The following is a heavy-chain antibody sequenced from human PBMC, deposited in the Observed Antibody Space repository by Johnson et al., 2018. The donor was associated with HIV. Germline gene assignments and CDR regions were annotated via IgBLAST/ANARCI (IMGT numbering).Heavy chain of an antibody. CDR1: GFTFSAYW. CDR3: AKGGGSSWSDAFDI. CDR2: IRQEGSEK. Sequence: VQLVESGGGLVQPGGSLRLSCAASGFTFSAYWMTWVRQAPGKGLEWVASIRQEGSEKYYVDSVKGRFTISRDNAKNTLYLQMNSLRAEDTAVYYCAKGGGSSWSDAFDIWGQGTMVTVSS. J-gene: IGHJ3*02. D-gene: IGHD6-13*01. V-gene: IGHV3-7*02.